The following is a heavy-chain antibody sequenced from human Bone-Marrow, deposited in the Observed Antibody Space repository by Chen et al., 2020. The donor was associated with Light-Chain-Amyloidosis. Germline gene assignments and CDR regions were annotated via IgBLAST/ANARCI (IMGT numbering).Heavy chain of an antibody. CDR3: ARRRDGYNFDY. J-gene: IGHJ4*02. CDR1: GYTCPNYW. CDR2: IYPDDSDA. D-gene: IGHD5-12*01. Sequence: EVQLEQSGPEVKKPGESLKISCKGSGYTCPNYWIGWVRQMPGKGMEWMGVIYPDDSDAGYSPSFDGQVTISTDKSITTADLQWRSLKASDTAMYYCARRRDGYNFDYWGQGTLVTVSS. V-gene: IGHV5-51*01.